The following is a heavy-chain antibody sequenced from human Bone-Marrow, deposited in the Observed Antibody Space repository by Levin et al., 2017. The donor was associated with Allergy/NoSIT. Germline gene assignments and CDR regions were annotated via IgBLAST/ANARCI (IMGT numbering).Heavy chain of an antibody. CDR1: GFTFRSYW. D-gene: IGHD6-19*01. CDR3: ARPIAVSGSTPYDYGLDV. V-gene: IGHV3-74*01. J-gene: IGHJ6*02. Sequence: GESLKISCAASGFTFRSYWMHWVRQAPGKGLVWVSRINSDGTTTTYADSVKGRFIISRDNVKNTLYLQVNSLRAEDTAVYYCARPIAVSGSTPYDYGLDVWGQGTTVTVSS. CDR2: INSDGTTT.